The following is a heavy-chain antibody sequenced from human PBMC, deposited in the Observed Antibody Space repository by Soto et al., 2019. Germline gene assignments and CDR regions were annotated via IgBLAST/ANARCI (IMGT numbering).Heavy chain of an antibody. CDR1: GCSIISSSYY. V-gene: IGHV4-39*01. J-gene: IGHJ3*02. D-gene: IGHD4-17*01. CDR3: ARRQTTVDAFDI. Sequence: PSETHSHTSTFSGCSIISSSYYWGWIRQPPGKGLEWIGSIYYSGSTYYNPSLKSRVTISVDTSKNQFSLKLSSVTAADTAVYYCARRQTTVDAFDIWGQGTMVTVSS. CDR2: IYYSGST.